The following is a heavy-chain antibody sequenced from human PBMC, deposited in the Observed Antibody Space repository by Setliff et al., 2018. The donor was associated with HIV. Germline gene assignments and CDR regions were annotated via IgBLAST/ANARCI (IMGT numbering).Heavy chain of an antibody. J-gene: IGHJ4*02. CDR3: ATDCAVVGGTGSLDS. Sequence: ESLKISCAASGFTFSTYWMSWVRQAPGKGLEWVANIKQDGSEKNYMDSVKGRFTISRDNAKNSLYLQMNSLRVEDTAVYYCATDCAVVGGTGSLDSWGQGTLVTV. CDR1: GFTFSTYW. D-gene: IGHD1-26*01. V-gene: IGHV3-7*05. CDR2: IKQDGSEK.